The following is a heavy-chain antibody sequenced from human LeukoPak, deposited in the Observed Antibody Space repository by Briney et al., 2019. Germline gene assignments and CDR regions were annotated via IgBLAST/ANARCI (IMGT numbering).Heavy chain of an antibody. CDR3: AHRRGDSSGYYYYDY. J-gene: IGHJ4*02. Sequence: SGPTLVNPTQTLTLTCTFSGFSLSTSGVGVGWSRQPPGKALEWLALIYWNDDKRYSPSLKSRLTITKDTSKNQVVLTMTNMDPVDTATYYCAHRRGDSSGYYYYDYWGQGTLVTVSS. CDR1: GFSLSTSGVG. CDR2: IYWNDDK. V-gene: IGHV2-5*01. D-gene: IGHD3-22*01.